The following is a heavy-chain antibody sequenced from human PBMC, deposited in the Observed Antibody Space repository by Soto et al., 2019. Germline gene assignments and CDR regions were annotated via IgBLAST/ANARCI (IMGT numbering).Heavy chain of an antibody. Sequence: EASVKVSCKASGGTFSSYAISWVRQAPGQGLEWMGGIIPIFGTANYAQKFQGRVTITADESTSTAYMELSSLRSEDTAVYYCAECPLSRDGPLAAAGSYYYYGMDVWGQGTTVTVSS. CDR2: IIPIFGTA. D-gene: IGHD6-13*01. CDR3: AECPLSRDGPLAAAGSYYYYGMDV. V-gene: IGHV1-69*13. CDR1: GGTFSSYA. J-gene: IGHJ6*02.